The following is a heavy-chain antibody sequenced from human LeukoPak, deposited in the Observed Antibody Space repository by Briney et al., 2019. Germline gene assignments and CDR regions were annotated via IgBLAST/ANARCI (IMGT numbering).Heavy chain of an antibody. Sequence: NPSETLSLTCTVSGGSISSGGYYWSWIRQPPGKGLEWIGYIYHSGSTYNNPSLKSRVTISVDRSKNQFSLKLSSATAADTAVYYCARENDGNDAFDIWGQGTMVTVSS. CDR3: ARENDGNDAFDI. D-gene: IGHD1-1*01. J-gene: IGHJ3*02. CDR1: GGSISSGGYY. CDR2: IYHSGST. V-gene: IGHV4-30-2*01.